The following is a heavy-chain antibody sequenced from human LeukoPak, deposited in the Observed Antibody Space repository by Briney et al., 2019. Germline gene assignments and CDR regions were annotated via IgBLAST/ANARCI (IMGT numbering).Heavy chain of an antibody. CDR2: IYSGGST. Sequence: GGSLRLSCXASGFTVSXXXXXXVRQAPGKGXEWVSAIYSGGSTYYXXXVKGRFTXSRDNSKNRMYLQMNSLRAEDTAMYYCAGADRWLLFDYWGQGTLVTVSS. CDR3: AGADRWLLFDY. J-gene: IGHJ4*02. D-gene: IGHD3-22*01. CDR1: GFTVSXXX. V-gene: IGHV3-66*01.